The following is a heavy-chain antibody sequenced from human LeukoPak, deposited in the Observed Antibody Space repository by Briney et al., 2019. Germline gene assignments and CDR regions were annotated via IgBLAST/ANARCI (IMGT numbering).Heavy chain of an antibody. Sequence: GGSLRLSCAASGFTVSSNYMSWVRQAPGKGLEWVSVIYSGGSTYYADSVKGRFTISRDNSKNTLYLQMNSLTAGETAVYYCAVTGITGTVDYWGQGTLVTVSS. J-gene: IGHJ4*02. D-gene: IGHD1-7*01. CDR1: GFTVSSNY. V-gene: IGHV3-53*01. CDR3: AVTGITGTVDY. CDR2: IYSGGST.